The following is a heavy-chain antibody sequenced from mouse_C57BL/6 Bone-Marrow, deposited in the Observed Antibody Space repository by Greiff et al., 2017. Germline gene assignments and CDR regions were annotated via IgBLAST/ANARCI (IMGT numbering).Heavy chain of an antibody. Sequence: VQLKESGPGLVKPSQSLSLTCSVTGYSITSGYYWNWIRQFPGNKLEWMGFISYDGSNNYNPSLKNRISMTRDTSKKQFFLKLISVTTEATATYYCAREGLITTVVAFYFDYWGQGTTLTVSS. CDR2: ISYDGSN. CDR1: GYSITSGYY. V-gene: IGHV3-6*01. CDR3: AREGLITTVVAFYFDY. J-gene: IGHJ2*01. D-gene: IGHD1-1*01.